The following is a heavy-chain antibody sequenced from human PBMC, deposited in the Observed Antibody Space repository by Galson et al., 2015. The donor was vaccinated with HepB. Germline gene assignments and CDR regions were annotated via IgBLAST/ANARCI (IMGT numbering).Heavy chain of an antibody. Sequence: SLRLSCAASGFTFSSYAMHWVRQAPGKGLEWVAVITYDGSNKYYADSVKGRFTIPRDNSKNTLYLQMNSLRAEDTAVYYCAREKGSSGWYSFDSWGQGPLFTVSS. CDR1: GFTFSSYA. CDR2: ITYDGSNK. J-gene: IGHJ4*02. D-gene: IGHD6-19*01. CDR3: AREKGSSGWYSFDS. V-gene: IGHV3-30-3*01.